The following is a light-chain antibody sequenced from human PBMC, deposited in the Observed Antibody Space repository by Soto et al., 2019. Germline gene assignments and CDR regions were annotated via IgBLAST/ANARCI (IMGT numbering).Light chain of an antibody. CDR2: DVS. Sequence: QSALTQPPSASGSPEQSVTMSCTGTSSDVGGYNYVSWYQQHPGKAPKLMIYDVSKRPSGVPDRFSGSKSGNTASLTVSGLQAEDEADYFCSSYAGGNNLVVFGGGTKVTVL. J-gene: IGLJ2*01. CDR1: SSDVGGYNY. CDR3: SSYAGGNNLVV. V-gene: IGLV2-8*01.